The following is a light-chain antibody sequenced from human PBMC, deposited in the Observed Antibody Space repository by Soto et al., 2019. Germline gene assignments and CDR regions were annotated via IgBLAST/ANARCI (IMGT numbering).Light chain of an antibody. V-gene: IGKV1-39*01. CDR2: AES. Sequence: DIQMTQSPSSLSASVGDRVTITCRASQSISGYLNWYQQKPGKAPKLLIYAESSLQSGVPSRFSGSGSGTDFTLTISSLQPEDFATYYCQQSYSTPLTFGGGTKVEIK. CDR3: QQSYSTPLT. J-gene: IGKJ4*01. CDR1: QSISGY.